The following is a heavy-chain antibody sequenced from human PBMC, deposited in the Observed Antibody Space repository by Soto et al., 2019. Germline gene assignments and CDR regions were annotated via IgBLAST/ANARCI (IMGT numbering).Heavy chain of an antibody. V-gene: IGHV3-9*01. Sequence: DVQLVESGGGLVQPGRSLRLSCAASGFTFDDYAMHWVRQAAGKGLEWVSGISWNSGSIGYADSVKGRFTISRDNAKNSLYLQMNSLRAEDTALYYCAKGSDDVTDWGQGTLVTVSS. CDR2: ISWNSGSI. CDR3: AKGSDDVTD. D-gene: IGHD1-1*01. CDR1: GFTFDDYA. J-gene: IGHJ4*02.